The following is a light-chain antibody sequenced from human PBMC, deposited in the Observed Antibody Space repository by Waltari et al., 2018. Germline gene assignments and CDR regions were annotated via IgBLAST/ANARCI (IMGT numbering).Light chain of an antibody. CDR2: WAS. Sequence: DIVMNQSPDSLAVSLGESATLICKSSQRVLYSSNNKNYLAWYQQKPGQPPKLLIYWASTRESGVPDRFSGSGSGTDFTLTISSLQAEDVAVYYCQQYYSTPMYTFGQGTKLEIK. V-gene: IGKV4-1*01. CDR1: QRVLYSSNNKNY. CDR3: QQYYSTPMYT. J-gene: IGKJ2*01.